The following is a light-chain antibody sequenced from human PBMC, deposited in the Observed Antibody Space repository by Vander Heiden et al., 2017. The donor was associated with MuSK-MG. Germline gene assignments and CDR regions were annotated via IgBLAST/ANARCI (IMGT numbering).Light chain of an antibody. V-gene: IGLV2-11*01. CDR1: SSDLGGYHY. CDR2: DVR. J-gene: IGLJ2*01. CDR3: CSYAGSYTFV. Sequence: QSALTQPRSVSGSPGQSVTISCTGTSSDLGGYHYVSWYQQHPGKAPKLMIYDVRKRPSGVPDRFSGSKAGNTASLTISGLQAEDEADYYCCSYAGSYTFVFGGGTKVTVL.